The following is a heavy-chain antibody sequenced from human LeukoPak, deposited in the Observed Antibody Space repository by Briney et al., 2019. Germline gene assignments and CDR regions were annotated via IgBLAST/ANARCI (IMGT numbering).Heavy chain of an antibody. D-gene: IGHD6-6*01. V-gene: IGHV4-59*01. CDR2: IYYSGST. Sequence: PSETLSLTCYVSGAXISDYYCGWIRQPPGKGLEWLGNIYYSGSTNYNPSLKSRVTISVDTSKNQLSLQLTSMTVADTAVYYCARGALSSIAVRQSFDYWAREPWSPSPQ. CDR3: ARGALSSIAVRQSFDY. J-gene: IGHJ4*02. CDR1: GAXISDYY.